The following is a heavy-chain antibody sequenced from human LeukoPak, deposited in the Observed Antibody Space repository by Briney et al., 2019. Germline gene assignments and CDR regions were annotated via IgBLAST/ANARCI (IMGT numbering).Heavy chain of an antibody. CDR2: INPNSGGT. CDR1: GYTFTGYY. CDR3: ARVNEKDCSSTCCEGPYYYYYYMDV. V-gene: IGHV1-2*06. Sequence: ASVKVSCKASGYTFTGYYMHWVRQAPGQGLEWMGRINPNSGGTNYAQKFQGRVTMTRDTSISTAYMELSRLRSDDTAVYYCARVNEKDCSSTCCEGPYYYYYYMDVWGKGTTVTVSS. J-gene: IGHJ6*03. D-gene: IGHD2-2*01.